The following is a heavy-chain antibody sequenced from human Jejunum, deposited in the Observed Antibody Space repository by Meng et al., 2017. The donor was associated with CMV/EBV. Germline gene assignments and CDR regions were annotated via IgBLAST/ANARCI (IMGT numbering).Heavy chain of an antibody. CDR1: GDSISTHY. CDR2: SGNGGDT. V-gene: IGHV4-4*07. CDR3: ARDSQGRDPWYFDL. J-gene: IGHJ2*01. Sequence: QGQRKESGPGLVRPSETLSLTCTASGDSISTHYWSWIRQPAGRGLEWIARSGNGGDTYYNPSLNSRVTVSIDTSKNQFSLTLTSVTAADTAVYYCARDSQGRDPWYFDLWGPGTLVTVSS.